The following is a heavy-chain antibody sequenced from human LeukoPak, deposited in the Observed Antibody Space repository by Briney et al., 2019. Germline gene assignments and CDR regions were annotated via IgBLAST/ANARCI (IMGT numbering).Heavy chain of an antibody. Sequence: SQTLSLTCTVSGGSISSGGYYWSWIRQHPGKGLEWIGYIYYSGSTYYNPSLKSRVTISVDTSKNQFSLKLSAVTAADTAVYYCARVQLSDSSSSGESDYWGQGTLVSVSS. J-gene: IGHJ4*02. D-gene: IGHD6-6*01. CDR3: ARVQLSDSSSSGESDY. CDR2: IYYSGST. V-gene: IGHV4-31*03. CDR1: GGSISSGGYY.